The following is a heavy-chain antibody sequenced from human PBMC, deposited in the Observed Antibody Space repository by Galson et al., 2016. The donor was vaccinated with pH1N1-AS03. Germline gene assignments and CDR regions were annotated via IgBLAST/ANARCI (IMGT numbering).Heavy chain of an antibody. CDR1: GGSISSGTYY. Sequence: TLSLTCTVSGGSISSGTYYWSWIRQHPGKGLEWIGYIYYSGSTYYNPSLKSRVTISVDTSKNQFSLKLNSVTAADPAVYYCAIDSTYYFDMDDFYHGLDVWGQGTTVTVSS. CDR2: IYYSGST. CDR3: AIDSTYYFDMDDFYHGLDV. J-gene: IGHJ6*02. V-gene: IGHV4-31*03. D-gene: IGHD2/OR15-2a*01.